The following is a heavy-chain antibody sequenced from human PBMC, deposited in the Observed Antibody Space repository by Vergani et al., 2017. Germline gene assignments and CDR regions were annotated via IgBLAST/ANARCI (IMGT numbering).Heavy chain of an antibody. CDR2: IVVGSGNT. D-gene: IGHD5-24*01. CDR3: AADSGMATITGWYFDL. V-gene: IGHV1-58*02. Sequence: QMQLVQSGPEVKKPGTSVKVSCNASGFTFTSSAMQWVRQARGQRLEWIGWIVVGSGNTNYAQKFQERVTITRDMSTSTAYMELSSLRSEDTAVYYCAADSGMATITGWYFDLWGRGTLVTVSS. J-gene: IGHJ2*01. CDR1: GFTFTSSA.